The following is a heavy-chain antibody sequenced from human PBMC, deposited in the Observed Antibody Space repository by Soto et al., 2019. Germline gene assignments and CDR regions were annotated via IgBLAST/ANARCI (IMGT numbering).Heavy chain of an antibody. D-gene: IGHD3-10*02. J-gene: IGHJ2*01. CDR2: ISGSGGST. CDR3: ARCFSWHFHL. Sequence: EVQLLESGGGLVQPGGSLRLSCAASGFTVSSYAMSWVRQAPGKGLEWVSAISGSGGSTFYADSVKGRFTVSRDNSENTLYLQMSSLRADDTALYYCARCFSWHFHLWGRGTLVTVSS. CDR1: GFTVSSYA. V-gene: IGHV3-23*01.